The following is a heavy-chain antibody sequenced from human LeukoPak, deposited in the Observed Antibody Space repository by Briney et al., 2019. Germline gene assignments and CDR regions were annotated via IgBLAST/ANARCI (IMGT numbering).Heavy chain of an antibody. CDR1: GGSISSGDYY. Sequence: PSETLSLTCTVSGGSISSGDYYWSWIRQPAGKGLEWIGRIYTSGSTNYNPSLKSRVTMSVDTSKNQFSLKLSSVTAADTAVYYCARDPIPSFYRDYYYGMDVWGQGTTVTVSS. D-gene: IGHD4-4*01. CDR2: IYTSGST. J-gene: IGHJ6*02. CDR3: ARDPIPSFYRDYYYGMDV. V-gene: IGHV4-61*02.